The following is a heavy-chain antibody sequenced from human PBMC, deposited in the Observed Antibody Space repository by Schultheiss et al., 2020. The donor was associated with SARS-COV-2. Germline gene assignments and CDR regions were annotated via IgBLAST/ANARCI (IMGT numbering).Heavy chain of an antibody. CDR2: IYYSGST. V-gene: IGHV4-59*12. CDR1: GASINIYY. J-gene: IGHJ5*02. Sequence: SETLSLTCTVSGASINIYYWSWIRQSPGKGLEWIGYIYYSGSTNYNPSLKSRVTISVDTSKNQFSLKLSSVTAADTAVYYCARSRDDSSGWYEGNWFDPWGQGTLVTVSS. CDR3: ARSRDDSSGWYEGNWFDP. D-gene: IGHD6-19*01.